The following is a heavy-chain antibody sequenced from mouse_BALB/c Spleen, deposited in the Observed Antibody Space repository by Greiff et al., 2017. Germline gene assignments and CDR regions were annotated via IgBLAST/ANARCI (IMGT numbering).Heavy chain of an antibody. D-gene: IGHD2-1*01. CDR3: ARDRDGNYGFDY. CDR2: ISSGGSYT. J-gene: IGHJ2*01. CDR1: GFTFSSYA. Sequence: DVMLVESGGGLVKPGGSLKLSCAASGFTFSSYAMSWVRQSPEKRLEWVAEISSGGSYTYYPDTVTGRFTISRDNAKNTLYLEMSSLRSEDTAMYYCARDRDGNYGFDYWGQGTTLTVSS. V-gene: IGHV5-9-4*01.